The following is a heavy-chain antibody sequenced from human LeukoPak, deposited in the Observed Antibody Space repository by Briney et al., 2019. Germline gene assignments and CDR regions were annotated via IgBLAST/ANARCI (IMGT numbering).Heavy chain of an antibody. CDR2: ISSSGSTI. CDR1: GFTFSDYY. V-gene: IGHV3-11*01. CDR3: ARVLRDSSGYYYGKVFDY. J-gene: IGHJ4*02. D-gene: IGHD3-22*01. Sequence: GGSLRLSCAASGFTFSDYYMSWIRQAPGKGLECVSYISSSGSTIYYADSVKGRFTISRDNAKNSLYLQMNSLRAEDTAVYYCARVLRDSSGYYYGKVFDYWGQGTLVTVSS.